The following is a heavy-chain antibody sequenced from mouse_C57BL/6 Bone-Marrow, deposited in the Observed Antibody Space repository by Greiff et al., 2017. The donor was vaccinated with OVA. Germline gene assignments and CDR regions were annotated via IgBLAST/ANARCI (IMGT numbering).Heavy chain of an antibody. J-gene: IGHJ2*01. CDR1: GYSFTGYY. D-gene: IGHD2-12*01. CDR3: ARVSPYYNYFDY. V-gene: IGHV1-42*01. Sequence: VQLQQSGPELVKPGASVKISCKASGYSFTGYYMNWVKQSPEKSLEWIGEINPSTGGTTYNQKFKAKATLTVDKSSSTAYMQLKSLTSEDSAVYYCARVSPYYNYFDYWGQGTTLTVSS. CDR2: INPSTGGT.